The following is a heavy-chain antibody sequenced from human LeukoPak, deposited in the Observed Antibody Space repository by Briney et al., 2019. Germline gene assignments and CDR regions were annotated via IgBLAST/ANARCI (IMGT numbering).Heavy chain of an antibody. J-gene: IGHJ4*02. CDR3: TIIGTYHAPLDY. D-gene: IGHD5-24*01. Sequence: GASVKISCKAAGYTFTAYYMHCVLQAPGQGLEWRVWINPNSGYTNYAHTFQGSVTMTRDTSISTADMELSRPRAEQAAGYYCTIIGTYHAPLDYWGEGTLVTVSS. CDR1: GYTFTAYY. CDR2: INPNSGYT. V-gene: IGHV1-2*02.